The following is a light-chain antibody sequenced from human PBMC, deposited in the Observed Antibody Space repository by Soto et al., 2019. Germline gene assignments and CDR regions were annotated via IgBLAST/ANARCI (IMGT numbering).Light chain of an antibody. V-gene: IGKV2-28*01. CDR3: MQALQTPPT. CDR1: QSLLHSNGYNY. CDR2: LGS. J-gene: IGKJ1*01. Sequence: DIVMTQSPVSLPVTPGEPASISCRSHQSLLHSNGYNYLDWYLQKPGQSPQLLIYLGSNRASGVPDRFSGSGSGTDFTLKISRVEAEDVGVYYCMQALQTPPTFGQGTKLEIK.